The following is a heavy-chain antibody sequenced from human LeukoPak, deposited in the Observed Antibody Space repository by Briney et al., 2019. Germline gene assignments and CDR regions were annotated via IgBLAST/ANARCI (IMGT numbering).Heavy chain of an antibody. CDR2: IYYSGNT. V-gene: IGHV4-59*01. D-gene: IGHD4-17*01. CDR1: GGSISSYY. Sequence: SETLSLTCTVSGGSISSYYWSWIRQPPGKGLEWIGYIYYSGNTNYNPSLKSRVTISIDTSKKHFFLKLKSVTAADTAVYYCARGYGDFRVEGRYFHSWGQGTLVTVSS. J-gene: IGHJ4*02. CDR3: ARGYGDFRVEGRYFHS.